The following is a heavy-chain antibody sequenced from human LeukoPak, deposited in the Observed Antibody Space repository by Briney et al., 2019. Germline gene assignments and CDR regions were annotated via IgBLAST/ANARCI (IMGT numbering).Heavy chain of an antibody. CDR3: ARSFGVEWEDEAFDI. CDR1: GGSISSYY. V-gene: IGHV4-59*01. Sequence: SETLSLTCTVSGGSISSYYWSWIRQPPGKGLEWIGYIYYSGSTNYNPSLKSRVTISVDTSKNQFSLKLSSVTAADTAVYYCARSFGVEWEDEAFDIWGQGTMVTVSS. CDR2: IYYSGST. D-gene: IGHD1-26*01. J-gene: IGHJ3*02.